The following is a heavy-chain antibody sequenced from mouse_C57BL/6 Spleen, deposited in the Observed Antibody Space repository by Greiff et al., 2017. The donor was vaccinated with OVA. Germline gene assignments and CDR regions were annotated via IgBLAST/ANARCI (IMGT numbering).Heavy chain of an antibody. D-gene: IGHD2-5*01. CDR3: TTGYSNYFDY. V-gene: IGHV14-1*01. CDR2: IDPEDGDT. CDR1: GFNIKDYY. J-gene: IGHJ2*01. Sequence: EVQLQQSGAELVRPGASVKLSCTASGFNIKDYYMHWVKQRPEQGLEWIGRIDPEDGDTEYAPKFQGKATMTADTSSHTAYLQLSSLTSEDTAVYYCTTGYSNYFDYWGQGTTLTVSS.